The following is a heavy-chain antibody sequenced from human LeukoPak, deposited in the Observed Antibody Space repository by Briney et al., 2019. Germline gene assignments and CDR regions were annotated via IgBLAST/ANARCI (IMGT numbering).Heavy chain of an antibody. CDR1: GGSISSGGYS. D-gene: IGHD5-24*01. CDR2: IYHSGST. J-gene: IGHJ3*02. Sequence: KASETLSLTCAVSGGSISSGGYSWSWIRQPPGKGLEWIGYIYHSGSTYYNPSLKSRVTISVDRSKNQFSLKLSSVTAADTAVYYCARVIVMAATDDAFDIWGQGTMVTVSS. CDR3: ARVIVMAATDDAFDI. V-gene: IGHV4-30-2*01.